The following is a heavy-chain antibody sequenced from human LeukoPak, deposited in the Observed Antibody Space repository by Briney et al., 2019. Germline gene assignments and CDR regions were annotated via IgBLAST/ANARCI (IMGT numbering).Heavy chain of an antibody. CDR1: GFTFSSYD. Sequence: GGSLRLSCAASGFTFSSYDLSWVRQPPGKGLEWVSAISGSGGSTYFADSVKGRFTISRENSKNTLYLQMNSLRAEDTAVYYCAKDLGISYYYDSSGYPRSAFDIWGQGTIVTVSS. J-gene: IGHJ3*02. CDR3: AKDLGISYYYDSSGYPRSAFDI. D-gene: IGHD3-22*01. CDR2: ISGSGGST. V-gene: IGHV3-23*01.